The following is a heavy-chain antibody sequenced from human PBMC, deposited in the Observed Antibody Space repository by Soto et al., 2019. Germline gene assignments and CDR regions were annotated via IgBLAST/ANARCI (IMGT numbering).Heavy chain of an antibody. CDR1: GYTFTGYY. CDR2: FNPNSGDT. CDR3: ARSLSTIGARPDY. J-gene: IGHJ4*02. D-gene: IGHD6-6*01. Sequence: QVQLVQSGAEVRKPGASVEVSCKASGYTFTGYYIHWVRQAPGQGLEWMGWFNPNSGDTKYAQKFQGRVTMTRDTSISTAYMEISSLTSGDTAVYFCARSLSTIGARPDYWGQGTLVTVSS. V-gene: IGHV1-2*02.